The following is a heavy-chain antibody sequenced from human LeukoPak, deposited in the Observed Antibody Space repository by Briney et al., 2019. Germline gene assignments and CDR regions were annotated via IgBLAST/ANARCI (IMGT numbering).Heavy chain of an antibody. CDR1: GLTFSSYS. D-gene: IGHD2-2*01. CDR2: ISSRTSSI. V-gene: IGHV3-21*01. J-gene: IGHJ3*02. CDR3: VRDNLARPEDLGYCSSTSWRDAFDI. Sequence: PGRSLRLACAASGLTFSSYSMNSVRQAPGKGLEWVSSISSRTSSIYYAGSGKGRCTISRDNAKNSLYLQMNSLRAEDTAVYYCVRDNLARPEDLGYCSSTSWRDAFDIWGQGTMVTVSS.